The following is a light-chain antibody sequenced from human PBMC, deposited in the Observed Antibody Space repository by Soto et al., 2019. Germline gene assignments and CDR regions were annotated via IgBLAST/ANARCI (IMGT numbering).Light chain of an antibody. CDR3: HHYDGSPIT. CDR2: GVS. CDR1: QSVGRRY. V-gene: IGKV3-20*01. J-gene: IGKJ5*01. Sequence: EIVLTQSPGTLSLSPGERATLSCRASQSVGRRYLAWYQQKPGQAPRLLISGVSKRATGIPGRFSGDGSGTDFTLTSSRLDPEDFALYICHHYDGSPITFGQGTRLEIK.